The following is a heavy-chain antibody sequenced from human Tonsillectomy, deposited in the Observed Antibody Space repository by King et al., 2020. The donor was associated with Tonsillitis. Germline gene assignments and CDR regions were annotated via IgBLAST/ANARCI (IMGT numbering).Heavy chain of an antibody. J-gene: IGHJ2*01. Sequence: QLVQSGGGLVKPGGSLRLSCAASGFTFSSYSMNWVRQAPGKGLEWVSSIRSSSSYIYYAESVKGRFTISRDNAKNSLYLQMNSLRAEDTAVYYCARGGYYYDLWYFDLWGRGTLVTVSS. D-gene: IGHD3-22*01. V-gene: IGHV3-21*01. CDR2: IRSSSSYI. CDR3: ARGGYYYDLWYFDL. CDR1: GFTFSSYS.